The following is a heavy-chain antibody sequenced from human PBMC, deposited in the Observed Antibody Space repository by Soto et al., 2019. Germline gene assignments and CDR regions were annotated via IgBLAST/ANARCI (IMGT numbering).Heavy chain of an antibody. Sequence: EVQLVESGGGLVKPGGSLRLSCAAAGFTLTRYSMNWVRQAPGKGLEWVASITSSGSYVYYADSVKGRFSASRDNAKNSLSLQMDSLRPDDTAIYFCVKDEGIEAMDVWGQGTTVTVSS. J-gene: IGHJ6*02. CDR2: ITSSGSYV. V-gene: IGHV3-21*01. CDR3: VKDEGIEAMDV. CDR1: GFTLTRYS. D-gene: IGHD3-3*02.